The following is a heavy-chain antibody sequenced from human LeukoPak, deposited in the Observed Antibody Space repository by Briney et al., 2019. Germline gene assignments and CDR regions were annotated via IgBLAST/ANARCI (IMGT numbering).Heavy chain of an antibody. J-gene: IGHJ4*02. Sequence: PGGSLRLSCAASGFTFSSYAMSWVRQAPGKGLEWVSAISGSGGSTYYADSVKGRFTISRDNSKNTLYLQMNSLRAEDTAVYYCATRARYYDSSGYYPTIFDYWGQGTLVTVSS. CDR2: ISGSGGST. CDR3: ATRARYYDSSGYYPTIFDY. CDR1: GFTFSSYA. V-gene: IGHV3-23*01. D-gene: IGHD3-22*01.